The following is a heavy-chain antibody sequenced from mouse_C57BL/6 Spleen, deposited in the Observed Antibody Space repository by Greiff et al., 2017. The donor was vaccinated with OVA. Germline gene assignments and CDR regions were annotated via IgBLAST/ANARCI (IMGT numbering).Heavy chain of an antibody. J-gene: IGHJ2*01. V-gene: IGHV5-9-1*02. CDR1: GFTFSSYA. CDR2: ISSGGDYI. D-gene: IGHD2-3*01. Sequence: EVQGVESGEGLVKPGGSLKLSCAASGFTFSSYAMSWVRQTPEKRLEWVAYISSGGDYIYYADTVKGRFTISRDNARNTLYLQMSSLKSEDTAMYYCTRAFYDGYQYYFDYWGQGTTLTVSS. CDR3: TRAFYDGYQYYFDY.